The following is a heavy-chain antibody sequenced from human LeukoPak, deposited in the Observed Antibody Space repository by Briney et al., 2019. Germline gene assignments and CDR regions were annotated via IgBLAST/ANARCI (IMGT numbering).Heavy chain of an antibody. CDR3: ATSNDAKIAPFDH. Sequence: SETLSLTCTVSGVSMSAYQWSWVRQSPEKGLEWIGCINTKGETSYNPSLKSRVTTSVDTSKSQFSLRLTSVTAADTAVCYCATSNDAKIAPFDHWGQGAPVTVSS. CDR1: GVSMSAYQ. J-gene: IGHJ4*02. V-gene: IGHV4-4*09. D-gene: IGHD2-21*01. CDR2: INTKGET.